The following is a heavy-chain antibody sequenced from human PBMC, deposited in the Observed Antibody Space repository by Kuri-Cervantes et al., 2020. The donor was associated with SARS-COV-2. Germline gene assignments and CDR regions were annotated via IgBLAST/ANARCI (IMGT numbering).Heavy chain of an antibody. CDR3: ARHQPKYGSRSYTNDAFDI. J-gene: IGHJ3*02. CDR2: MSGGGAST. V-gene: IGHV3-23*01. Sequence: GGSLRLSCAVSGFTFSNYAMTWVRQAPGKGLEWVSSMSGGGASTFYADSVKGRFTISRDNTRNTLYLQMNSLRAEDSALYCCARHQPKYGSRSYTNDAFDIWGQGTMVTVSS. D-gene: IGHD3-10*01. CDR1: GFTFSNYA.